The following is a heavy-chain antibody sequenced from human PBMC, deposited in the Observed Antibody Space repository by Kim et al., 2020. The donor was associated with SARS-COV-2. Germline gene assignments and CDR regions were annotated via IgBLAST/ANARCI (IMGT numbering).Heavy chain of an antibody. J-gene: IGHJ4*02. Sequence: GGSLRLSCAASGFTFSSYSMNWVRQAPGKGLEWVSYISSGSSTIYYADSVKGRFTISRDNAKNSLYLQMNSLRDEDTAVYYCATLGGTHTWIQLWFQTFDYWAKGTLVTVSS. CDR1: GFTFSSYS. CDR2: ISSGSSTI. CDR3: ATLGGTHTWIQLWFQTFDY. V-gene: IGHV3-48*02. D-gene: IGHD5-18*01.